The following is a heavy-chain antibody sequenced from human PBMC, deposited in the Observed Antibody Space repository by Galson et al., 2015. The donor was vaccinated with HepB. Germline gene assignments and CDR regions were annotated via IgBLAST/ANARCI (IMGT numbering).Heavy chain of an antibody. V-gene: IGHV3-30*04. CDR2: ISYDGSNK. D-gene: IGHD3-22*01. J-gene: IGHJ4*02. CDR3: ARVPVTYYYDSSGYWMDY. CDR1: GFTFSSYA. Sequence: SLRLSCAASGFTFSSYAMRWVRQAPGKGLEWVAVISYDGSNKYYADSVKGRFTISRDNSKNTLYLQMNSLRAEDTAVYYCARVPVTYYYDSSGYWMDYWGQGTLVTVSS.